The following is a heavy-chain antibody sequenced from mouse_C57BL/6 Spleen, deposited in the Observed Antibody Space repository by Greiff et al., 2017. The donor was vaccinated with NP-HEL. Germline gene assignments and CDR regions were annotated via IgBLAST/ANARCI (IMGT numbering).Heavy chain of an antibody. CDR1: GYAFTNYL. D-gene: IGHD2-2*01. V-gene: IGHV1-54*01. Sequence: QVQLQQSGAELVRPGTSVKVSCKASGYAFTNYLIEWVKQRPGQGLEWIGVINPGSGGTNYNEKFKGKATLTADKSSSTAYMQLSSLTSEDSAVYFCARCEVTTSHWYFDVWGTGTTVTVSS. CDR2: INPGSGGT. J-gene: IGHJ1*03. CDR3: ARCEVTTSHWYFDV.